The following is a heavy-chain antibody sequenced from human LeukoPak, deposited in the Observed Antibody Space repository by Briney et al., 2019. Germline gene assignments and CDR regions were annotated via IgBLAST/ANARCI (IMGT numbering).Heavy chain of an antibody. Sequence: GSPRLSCAASGITLSSYAMSWVRPAPGKGLEWDSAISGSGGSTYYADSVKGRFTISRDNSKNTLYLQMNSLRAEDTAVYYCAKDRDYYDSSGYFDYWGQGTLVTVSS. J-gene: IGHJ4*02. D-gene: IGHD3-22*01. V-gene: IGHV3-23*01. CDR2: ISGSGGST. CDR3: AKDRDYYDSSGYFDY. CDR1: GITLSSYA.